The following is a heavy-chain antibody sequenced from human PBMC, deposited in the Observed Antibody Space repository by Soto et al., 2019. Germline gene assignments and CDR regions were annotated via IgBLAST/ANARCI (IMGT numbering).Heavy chain of an antibody. D-gene: IGHD4-17*01. V-gene: IGHV1-69*01. CDR3: ATTTAARLYYYYDIDV. Sequence: QVQLVQSGAEVKKPGSSVKVSCKASGGTFSSYAISWVRQAPGQGLEWMGGISPIFGTANYTQKFQGRVTITADESTSTAYMELSSLRSEDTAVYYCATTTAARLYYYYDIDVWGQGTTVTFAS. CDR1: GGTFSSYA. CDR2: ISPIFGTA. J-gene: IGHJ6*02.